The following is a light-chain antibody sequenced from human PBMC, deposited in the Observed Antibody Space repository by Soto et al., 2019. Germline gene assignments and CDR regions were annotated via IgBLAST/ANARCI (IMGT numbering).Light chain of an antibody. V-gene: IGKV3-20*01. CDR2: GAS. Sequence: EIVLTQTPGTLSLSPGERATLSCRASQSVTSSHLAWYQQKPGQAPRLLIYGASTRATGIPDRFSDSGSDTDFSLAYRRLDPEDFAMYYCLLYFSPDRYTFGRGTKVQIK. CDR1: QSVTSSH. J-gene: IGKJ2*01. CDR3: LLYFSPDRYT.